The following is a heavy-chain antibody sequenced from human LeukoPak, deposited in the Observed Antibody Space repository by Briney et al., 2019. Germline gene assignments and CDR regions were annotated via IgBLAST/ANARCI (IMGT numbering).Heavy chain of an antibody. D-gene: IGHD6-6*01. V-gene: IGHV3-23*01. Sequence: GGSLRLSCAASGFTFSSYAMSWVRQAPGKGLEWVSAISGSGGSTYYADSVKGRFTISRDNARNSLYLQRISLRAEDTAIYYCARSEHSSSSFDYWGQGTLVTVSS. CDR1: GFTFSSYA. CDR3: ARSEHSSSSFDY. CDR2: ISGSGGST. J-gene: IGHJ4*02.